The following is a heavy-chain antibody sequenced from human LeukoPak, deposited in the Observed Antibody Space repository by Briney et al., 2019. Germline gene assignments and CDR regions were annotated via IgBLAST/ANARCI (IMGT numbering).Heavy chain of an antibody. CDR2: ISGGGSST. J-gene: IGHJ4*02. Sequence: GGSLRLSCADSGFTFSTYVMSWVRKAPGKGLEWISTISGGGSSTYYADSVKGRFTISRDNSKNTLYLKMNSLRAGDTAVYYCAKRESSGKYFDYWGQGTLVTVSS. CDR3: AKRESSGKYFDY. V-gene: IGHV3-23*01. D-gene: IGHD6-19*01. CDR1: GFTFSTYV.